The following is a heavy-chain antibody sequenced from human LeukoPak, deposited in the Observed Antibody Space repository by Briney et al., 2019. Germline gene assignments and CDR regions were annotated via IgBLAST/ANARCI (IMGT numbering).Heavy chain of an antibody. CDR2: IYYSGST. V-gene: IGHV4-59*01. Sequence: PSETLSLTCTVSGGSISSYYWSWIRQPPGKGLEWIGYIYYSGSTNYNPSLKGRVTISVDTSKNQFSLKLSSVTAADTAVYYCAKRTIIGVHNWFDPWGQGTLVTVSS. D-gene: IGHD3-3*01. CDR1: GGSISSYY. CDR3: AKRTIIGVHNWFDP. J-gene: IGHJ5*02.